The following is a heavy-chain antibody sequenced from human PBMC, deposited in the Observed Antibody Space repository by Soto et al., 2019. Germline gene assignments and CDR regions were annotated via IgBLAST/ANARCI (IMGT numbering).Heavy chain of an antibody. D-gene: IGHD3-3*01. Sequence: SETLSLTCTVSGGSISSYYWSWIRQPPGKGLEWIGYIYNSGSTYYNPSLKSRVVISIDTSRNQFSLRLNSLTAADRAVYFCARGVTVFGLVSRFWFDPWGQGTVVNVSS. CDR1: GGSISSYY. CDR3: ARGVTVFGLVSRFWFDP. V-gene: IGHV4-4*08. CDR2: IYNSGST. J-gene: IGHJ5*02.